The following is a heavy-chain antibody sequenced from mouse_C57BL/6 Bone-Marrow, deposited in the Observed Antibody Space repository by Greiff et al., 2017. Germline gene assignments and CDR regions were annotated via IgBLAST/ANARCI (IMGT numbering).Heavy chain of an antibody. J-gene: IGHJ2*01. D-gene: IGHD1-1*01. Sequence: VKVVESGPELVKPGASVKISCKASGYAFSSSWMNWVKQRPGKGLEWIGRIYPGDGDTNYNGKFKGKATLTADKSSSTAYMQLSSLTSEDSAVYFCAREITTVVAPFDYWGQGTTLTVSS. CDR1: GYAFSSSW. CDR2: IYPGDGDT. V-gene: IGHV1-82*01. CDR3: AREITTVVAPFDY.